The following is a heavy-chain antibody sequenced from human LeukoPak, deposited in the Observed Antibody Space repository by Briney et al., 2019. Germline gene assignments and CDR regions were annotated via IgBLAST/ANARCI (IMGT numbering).Heavy chain of an antibody. D-gene: IGHD2-2*01. CDR1: GGSISSGGYY. CDR3: ARDRGCSSTSCRHYYYGMDV. V-gene: IGHV4-31*03. J-gene: IGHJ6*04. Sequence: SQTLSLTCTVSGGSISSGGYYWGWIRQHPGKGLEWIGYIYYSGSTCYNPSLKSRVTISVDTSKNQFSLKLSSVTAADTAVYYCARDRGCSSTSCRHYYYGMDVWGKGTTVTVSS. CDR2: IYYSGST.